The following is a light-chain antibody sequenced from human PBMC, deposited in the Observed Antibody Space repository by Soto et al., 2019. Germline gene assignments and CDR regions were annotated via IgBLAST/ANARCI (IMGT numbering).Light chain of an antibody. Sequence: EIVMTHSRSTLSVSPGSRPTLCCRASQSVSSNLAWYQQKPFQAPRLIXYGAFTRATGIPARLSGSGSATEFTPTISSLQSEDFAVYYCQQYNNWPPLTFGGGTKVDIK. CDR3: QQYNNWPPLT. CDR2: GAF. J-gene: IGKJ4*01. CDR1: QSVSSN. V-gene: IGKV3-15*01.